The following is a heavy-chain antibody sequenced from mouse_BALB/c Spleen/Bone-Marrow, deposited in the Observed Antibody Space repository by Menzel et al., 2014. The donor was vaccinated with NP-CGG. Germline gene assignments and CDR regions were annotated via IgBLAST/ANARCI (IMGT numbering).Heavy chain of an antibody. Sequence: VKLMESGPGLVQPSQSLSITCTVSGFSLTSSGVHWVRQSPGKGLEWLGVIWSGGSTDYNAAFISSLSISKDNSKSQVFLKMNSFQANDTAIYYCARTYYYGMDYWGQGTSVTVSS. J-gene: IGHJ4*01. CDR2: IWSGGST. V-gene: IGHV2-2*02. CDR1: GFSLTSSG. CDR3: ARTYYYGMDY.